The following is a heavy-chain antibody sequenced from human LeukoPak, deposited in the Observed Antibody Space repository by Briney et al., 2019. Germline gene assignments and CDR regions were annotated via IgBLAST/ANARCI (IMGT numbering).Heavy chain of an antibody. CDR1: GFTVSSDY. J-gene: IGHJ3*01. CDR2: LNSVGTT. V-gene: IGHV3-66*01. Sequence: GGSLRLSCAASGFTVSSDYMTWVRQAPGKGLEWVSLLNSVGTTYYTDSVKGRFTISRDNSNNTPYLQMNSLRADDTALYYCARAYSYAFHVWGQGTMVTVSS. D-gene: IGHD2-15*01. CDR3: ARAYSYAFHV.